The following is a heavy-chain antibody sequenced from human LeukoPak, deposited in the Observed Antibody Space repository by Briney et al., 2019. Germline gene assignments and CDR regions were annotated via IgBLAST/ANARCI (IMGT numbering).Heavy chain of an antibody. CDR3: ARVSFGVYDILTGYYLKHRRSYYYYGMDV. CDR2: MNPNSGNT. CDR1: GYTFTSYD. Sequence: GASVKVSCKASGYTFTSYDINWVRQATGQGLEWMGWMNPNSGNTGYAQKFQGRVTMTRNTSISTAYMELSSLRSEDTAVYYCARVSFGVYDILTGYYLKHRRSYYYYGMDVWGQGTTVTVSS. J-gene: IGHJ6*02. D-gene: IGHD3-9*01. V-gene: IGHV1-8*01.